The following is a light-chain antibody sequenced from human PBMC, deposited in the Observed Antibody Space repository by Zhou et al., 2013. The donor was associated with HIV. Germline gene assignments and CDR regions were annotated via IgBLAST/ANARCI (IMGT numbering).Light chain of an antibody. CDR2: RTS. CDR3: QQYNNWPFT. CDR1: QSISSY. J-gene: IGKJ2*01. Sequence: EIVLTQSPATLSLSPGERATLSCRASQSISSYLAWIQHKPGRAPRLLIYRTSTRATGVPARFSGSGSGTEFTLTINTMQSEDFAVYYCQQYNNWPFTFGQGTKLEIK. V-gene: IGKV3-15*01.